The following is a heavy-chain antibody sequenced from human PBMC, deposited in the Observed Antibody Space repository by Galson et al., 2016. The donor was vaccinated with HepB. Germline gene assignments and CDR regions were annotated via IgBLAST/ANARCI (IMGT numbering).Heavy chain of an antibody. Sequence: SLRLSCAASGFTFSPYAMSWVRQAPGQGLEWVSIICSGAYKTYYADSVKGRFTISRDDSKDSLYLQMNSLRPDDTAVYYCVRTVSVGARPGRHHDHWGQGTVVTVSS. CDR1: GFTFSPYA. D-gene: IGHD1-26*01. J-gene: IGHJ4*02. CDR3: VRTVSVGARPGRHHDH. CDR2: ICSGAYKT. V-gene: IGHV3-23*03.